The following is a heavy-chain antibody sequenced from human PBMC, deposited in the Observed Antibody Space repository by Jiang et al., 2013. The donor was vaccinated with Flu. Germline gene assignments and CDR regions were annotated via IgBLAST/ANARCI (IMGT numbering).Heavy chain of an antibody. CDR2: IGAFNGKT. J-gene: IGHJ4*02. CDR3: ARVGTTGSYYSDY. Sequence: FTTYGIIWVRQAPGQGLEWMGWIGAFNGKTNYAQNLQGRVTMTTDTSTSTAYMDLRSLRSDDTAVYYCARVGTTGSYYSDYWGQGTLVTVSS. CDR1: FTTYG. D-gene: IGHD1-26*01. V-gene: IGHV1-18*01.